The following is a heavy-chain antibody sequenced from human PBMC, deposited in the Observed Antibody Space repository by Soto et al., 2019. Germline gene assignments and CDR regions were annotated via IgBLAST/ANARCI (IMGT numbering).Heavy chain of an antibody. CDR1: GFTFSSYW. V-gene: IGHV3-7*01. D-gene: IGHD1-1*01. CDR2: IKQDGSEE. J-gene: IGHJ3*02. CDR3: ARGFERDAIDI. Sequence: GGSLRLSCAASGFTFSSYWMSWVRQAPGKGLEWVANIKQDGSEEYYVDSVKGRFTISRDNAKNSLYLQMNSLRAEDTAVYYCARGFERDAIDIWGQGTMVTVSS.